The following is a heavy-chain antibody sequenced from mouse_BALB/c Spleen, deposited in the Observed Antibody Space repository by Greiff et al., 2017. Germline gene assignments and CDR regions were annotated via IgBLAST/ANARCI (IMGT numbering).Heavy chain of an antibody. D-gene: IGHD4-1*01. CDR1: GFTFSSYA. CDR3: ARRWDWYFDV. J-gene: IGHJ1*01. V-gene: IGHV5-9-3*01. Sequence: EVQGVESGGGLVKPGGSLKLSCAASGFTFSSYAMSWVRQTPEKRLEWVATISSGGSYTYYPDSVKGRFTISRDNAKNTLYLQMSSLRSEDTAMYYCARRWDWYFDVWGAGTTVTVSS. CDR2: ISSGGSYT.